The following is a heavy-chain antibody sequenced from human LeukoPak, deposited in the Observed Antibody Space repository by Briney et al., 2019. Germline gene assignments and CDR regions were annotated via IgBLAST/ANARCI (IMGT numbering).Heavy chain of an antibody. CDR2: IYYSGST. V-gene: IGHV4-30-4*01. CDR3: ARYQPPEENVVVVAATESQTFDY. J-gene: IGHJ4*02. Sequence: SETLSLTCTVSGGSISSGDYYWSWIRQPPGKGQEWIGYIYYSGSTYYNPSLKSRVTISVDTSKNQFSLKLSSVTAADTAVYYCARYQPPEENVVVVAATESQTFDYWGQGTLVTVSS. CDR1: GGSISSGDYY. D-gene: IGHD2-15*01.